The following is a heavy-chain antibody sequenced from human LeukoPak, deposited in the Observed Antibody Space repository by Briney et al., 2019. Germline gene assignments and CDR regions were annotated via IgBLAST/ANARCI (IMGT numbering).Heavy chain of an antibody. V-gene: IGHV3-30*18. CDR1: GFTFSSYG. CDR2: ISYDGSNK. CDR3: AKNPHTTVTTLEGYFDL. J-gene: IGHJ2*01. Sequence: PGRTLRLSCAASGFTFSSYGMHWVRQAPGKGLEWVAVISYDGSNKYYADSVKGRFTISRDNSKNTLYLQMNSLRPEDTAVYYCAKNPHTTVTTLEGYFDLWAVAPWSLSPQ. D-gene: IGHD4-17*01.